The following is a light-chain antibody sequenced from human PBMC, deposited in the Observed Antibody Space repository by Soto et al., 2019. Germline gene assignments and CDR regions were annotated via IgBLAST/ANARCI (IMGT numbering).Light chain of an antibody. V-gene: IGKV3-20*01. Sequence: EIVLTQSPVTLSLSPGERATLSCRASQSISSRDLAWYQQKPGQAPRLLIYAASSRATGIPDRFSGSGSGTDFTISISRLEPEDFAVYYCQKYGSSPYTFGQGTKLEIK. J-gene: IGKJ2*01. CDR3: QKYGSSPYT. CDR1: QSISSRD. CDR2: AAS.